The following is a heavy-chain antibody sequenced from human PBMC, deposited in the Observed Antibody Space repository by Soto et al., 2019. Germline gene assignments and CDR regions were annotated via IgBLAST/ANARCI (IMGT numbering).Heavy chain of an antibody. J-gene: IGHJ6*02. CDR2: INPNSGDT. V-gene: IGHV1-2*02. CDR3: AKGGAIVAAGTRVYLYNAMDV. Sequence: ASVKVSCKASGYTFTGYYVHWVRQAPGQGLEWMGWINPNSGDTYLAQRFQGRVTMNRDTSIGTAYMELRGLTSDDTAGYYCAKGGAIVAAGTRVYLYNAMDVWGQGTTVTV. D-gene: IGHD1-26*01. CDR1: GYTFTGYY.